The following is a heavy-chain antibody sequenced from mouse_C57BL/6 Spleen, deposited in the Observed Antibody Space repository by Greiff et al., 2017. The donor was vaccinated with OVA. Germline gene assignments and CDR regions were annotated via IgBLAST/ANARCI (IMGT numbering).Heavy chain of an antibody. J-gene: IGHJ1*03. CDR3: VKGHYYGSSYGYFDV. V-gene: IGHV10-1*01. Sequence: EVQLLESGGGLVQPKGSLKLSCAASGFSFNTYAMNWVRQAPGKGLEWVARIRSKSNNYATYYADSVKDRFTISRDDSESMLYLQMNNLKTEDTAMYYCVKGHYYGSSYGYFDVWGTGTTVTVSS. CDR1: GFSFNTYA. D-gene: IGHD1-1*01. CDR2: IRSKSNNYAT.